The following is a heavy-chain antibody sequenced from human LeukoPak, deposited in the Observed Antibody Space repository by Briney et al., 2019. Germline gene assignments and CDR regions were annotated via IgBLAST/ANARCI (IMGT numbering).Heavy chain of an antibody. J-gene: IGHJ5*02. V-gene: IGHV4-39*01. CDR1: GGSISSSSYY. Sequence: SETLSLTCTVSGGSISSSSYYWGWIRQPPGKGLEWIGSIYYSGSTYYNPSLKSRVTMSVDTSKNQFSLKLSSVTAADTAVYYCARHEVVGVVDDILTGFGFNWFDPWGQGTLVTVSS. CDR3: ARHEVVGVVDDILTGFGFNWFDP. CDR2: IYYSGST. D-gene: IGHD3-9*01.